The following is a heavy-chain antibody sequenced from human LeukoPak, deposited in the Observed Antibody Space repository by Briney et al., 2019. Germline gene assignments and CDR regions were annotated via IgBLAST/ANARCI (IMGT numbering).Heavy chain of an antibody. CDR2: IYYSGST. Sequence: SETLSLTCTVSGGSISSYYWSWIRQPPGKGLEWIGYIYYSGSTNYNPSLKSRVTISVDTSKNQFSLKLSSVTAADTAVYYCARISHYDFWSGYYGPDDAFDIWGQGTMVTVSS. V-gene: IGHV4-59*01. CDR3: ARISHYDFWSGYYGPDDAFDI. J-gene: IGHJ3*02. D-gene: IGHD3-3*01. CDR1: GGSISSYY.